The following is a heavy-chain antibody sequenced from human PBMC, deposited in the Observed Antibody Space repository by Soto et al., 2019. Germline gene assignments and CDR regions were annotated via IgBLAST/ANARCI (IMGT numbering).Heavy chain of an antibody. CDR3: ARPRAGAVTGLED. D-gene: IGHD6-19*01. J-gene: IGHJ4*02. Sequence: QVQLVQSGAEVKKPGSSVRVSCKASGGTFNRFTLSWVRQAPGQGLEWIGGIIPILGPTNYAQRFQGRVTITADESTSTAYMELRGLRSEDTAIYYCARPRAGAVTGLEDWGQGTLVTVSS. CDR1: GGTFNRFT. V-gene: IGHV1-69*01. CDR2: IIPILGPT.